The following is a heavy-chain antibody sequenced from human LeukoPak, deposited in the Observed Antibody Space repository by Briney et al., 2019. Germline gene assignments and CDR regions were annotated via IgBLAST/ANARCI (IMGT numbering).Heavy chain of an antibody. CDR1: GXSISSSSYY. J-gene: IGHJ4*02. CDR2: IYYSGST. Sequence: SETLSFTCTVSGXSISSSSYYWGWIRQPPGKGLEWIGSIYYSGSTYYNPSLKSRVTISVDTSKNQFSLKLSSVTAADTAVYYCARHSYSSGWYSDYWGQGTLVTVSS. CDR3: ARHSYSSGWYSDY. V-gene: IGHV4-39*01. D-gene: IGHD6-19*01.